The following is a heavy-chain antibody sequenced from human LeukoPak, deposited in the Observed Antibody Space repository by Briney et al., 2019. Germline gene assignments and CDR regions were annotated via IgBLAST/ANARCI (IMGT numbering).Heavy chain of an antibody. CDR3: AAYDY. J-gene: IGHJ4*02. V-gene: IGHV3-72*01. Sequence: PGGSLRLSCAASGFTFSDHYMDWVRHAPGKGPEWVGRASNKGNSYTTECAASVKGRFTISRDDSKSSLYLQMNSLKTEDTAVYYCAAYDYWGQGTPVTVSS. CDR1: GFTFSDHY. CDR2: ASNKGNSYTT.